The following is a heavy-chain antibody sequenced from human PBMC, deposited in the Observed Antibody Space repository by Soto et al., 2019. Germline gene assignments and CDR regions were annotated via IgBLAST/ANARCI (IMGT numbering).Heavy chain of an antibody. Sequence: GASVKVSCKASGYTFTSYGISWVRQAPGQGLEWMGWISAYNGNTNYAQKLQGRVTMTTDTSTSIAYMELRSLRSDDTAVYYCARMPAAAGITYYYYYMDVWGKGTTVTVS. CDR1: GYTFTSYG. J-gene: IGHJ6*03. CDR2: ISAYNGNT. CDR3: ARMPAAAGITYYYYYMDV. D-gene: IGHD6-13*01. V-gene: IGHV1-18*01.